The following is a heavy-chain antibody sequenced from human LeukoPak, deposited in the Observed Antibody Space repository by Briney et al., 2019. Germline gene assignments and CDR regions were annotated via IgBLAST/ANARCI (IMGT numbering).Heavy chain of an antibody. J-gene: IGHJ4*02. Sequence: GGSLRLSCAASGLTFDDYTMHWVGQAPGKGLEWVSLISWDGGSTYYADSVKGRFTISRDNSKNSLYLQMNSLRTEDTALYYCAKDGGNSHYYDSSGPSGFDYWGQGTLVTVSS. CDR3: AKDGGNSHYYDSSGPSGFDY. CDR1: GLTFDDYT. D-gene: IGHD3-22*01. V-gene: IGHV3-43*01. CDR2: ISWDGGST.